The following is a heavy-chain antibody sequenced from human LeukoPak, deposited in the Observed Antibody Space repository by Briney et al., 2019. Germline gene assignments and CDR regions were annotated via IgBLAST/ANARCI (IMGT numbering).Heavy chain of an antibody. J-gene: IGHJ6*03. CDR2: IYDSGSA. CDR3: ARVLQNYYHLHV. Sequence: SETPSLTCTVSGVSINSHYWSWIRQPPGKGLEWIGFIYDSGSANYKSSLESRVTMTLDTSKNQFSLKLNSVTAADTAVYYCARVLQNYYHLHVWGKGTTVTVSS. CDR1: GVSINSHY. D-gene: IGHD3-3*01. V-gene: IGHV4-59*11.